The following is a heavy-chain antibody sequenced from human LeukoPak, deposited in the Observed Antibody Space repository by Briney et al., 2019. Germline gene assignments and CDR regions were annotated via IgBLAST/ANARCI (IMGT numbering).Heavy chain of an antibody. V-gene: IGHV1-18*01. D-gene: IGHD3-22*01. J-gene: IGHJ4*02. CDR1: GYPFTTCG. CDR3: ATLAQDYYDSSGYF. Sequence: ASVKVSCKASGYPFTTCGISWLRQPPGQGLEWVGWISPYNGNTDYAQKVQGRVTMTTDTSTSTAHMQLRRLRSDDTAVYYCATLAQDYYDSSGYFWGQGTPLTVSS. CDR2: ISPYNGNT.